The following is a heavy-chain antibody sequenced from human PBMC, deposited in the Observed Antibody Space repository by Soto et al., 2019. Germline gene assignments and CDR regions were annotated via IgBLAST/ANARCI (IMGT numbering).Heavy chain of an antibody. D-gene: IGHD4-4*01. CDR2: IIPILGIA. V-gene: IGHV1-69*08. CDR1: GGTFSSYT. J-gene: IGHJ4*02. Sequence: QVQLVQSGAEVKKPGSSVKVSCKASGGTFSSYTISWVRQAPGQGLEWMGRIIPILGIANYAQKFQGRVTITADTSTSTAYMELSSLRSEDTAVYYCARDRVSNYVGDFDYWGQGTLVTVSS. CDR3: ARDRVSNYVGDFDY.